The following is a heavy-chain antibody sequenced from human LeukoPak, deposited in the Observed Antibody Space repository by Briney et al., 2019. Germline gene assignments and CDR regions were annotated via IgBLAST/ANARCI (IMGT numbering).Heavy chain of an antibody. V-gene: IGHV4-4*07. Sequence: PSETLSLTCTVSGGATSSYTWTWIRQPAGKGLEWIGRIHSSGSTNYNPSLKSRISTSVDKSKNLVSLRLTSLTAADTAVYFCSREFRYCSGGACINWFDPWGQGTLVTVSS. CDR1: GGATSSYT. CDR2: IHSSGST. D-gene: IGHD2-15*01. CDR3: SREFRYCSGGACINWFDP. J-gene: IGHJ5*02.